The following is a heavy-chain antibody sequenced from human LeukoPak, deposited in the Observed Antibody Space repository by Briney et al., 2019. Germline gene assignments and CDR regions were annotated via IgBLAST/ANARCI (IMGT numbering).Heavy chain of an antibody. J-gene: IGHJ4*02. V-gene: IGHV1-2*02. D-gene: IGHD6-13*01. CDR1: GYTFTGYY. Sequence: VKVSCKASGYTFTGYYMHWVRQAPGQGLEWMGWINPNSGGTNYAQKFQGRVTMTRDTSISTAYMELSRLRSDDTAVYYCARDLEAAATFDYWGQGTLVTVSS. CDR3: ARDLEAAATFDY. CDR2: INPNSGGT.